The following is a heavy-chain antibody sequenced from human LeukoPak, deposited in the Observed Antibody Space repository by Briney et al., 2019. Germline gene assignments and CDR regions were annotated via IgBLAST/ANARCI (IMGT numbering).Heavy chain of an antibody. CDR3: AKRKLVRGFDY. CDR1: GYTFTSYY. D-gene: IGHD6-6*01. Sequence: ASVKVSCKASGYTFTSYYMHWVRQAPGQGLEWMGIINPSGGSTSYAQKFQGRVTMTRDTSTSTVYMELSSLRAEDTAVYYCAKRKLVRGFDYWGQGTLVTVSS. CDR2: INPSGGST. V-gene: IGHV1-46*01. J-gene: IGHJ4*02.